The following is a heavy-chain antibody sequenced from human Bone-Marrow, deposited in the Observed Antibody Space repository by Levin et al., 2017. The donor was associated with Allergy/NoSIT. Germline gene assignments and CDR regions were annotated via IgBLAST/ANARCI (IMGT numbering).Heavy chain of an antibody. V-gene: IGHV3-23*01. CDR3: AKGLSSGSPYRAFDM. CDR2: LRYSGDTT. CDR1: GFTFRSYT. Sequence: PGESLKISCAASGFTFRSYTMTWVRQAPGSGLEWVSTLRYSGDTTHYADSVKGRFTISRDGSKDTLFLQMNSLRTEDTAVYYCAKGLSSGSPYRAFDMWGQGTMVTVSS. J-gene: IGHJ3*02. D-gene: IGHD1-26*01.